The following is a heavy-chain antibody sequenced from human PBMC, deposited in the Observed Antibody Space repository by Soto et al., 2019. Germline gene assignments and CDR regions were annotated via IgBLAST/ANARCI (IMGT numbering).Heavy chain of an antibody. D-gene: IGHD5-18*01. Sequence: SETLSLTCTVSGGSISNYYWSWIRQSPGKGLEWIGYISYIGTTNYNPSLKSRVTISVDTSKNQFSLRLTSVTAADTAVYYCVRGGGGYANRMTDYWVEGTPVPVSS. CDR3: VRGGGGYANRMTDY. J-gene: IGHJ4*02. V-gene: IGHV4-59*01. CDR2: ISYIGTT. CDR1: GGSISNYY.